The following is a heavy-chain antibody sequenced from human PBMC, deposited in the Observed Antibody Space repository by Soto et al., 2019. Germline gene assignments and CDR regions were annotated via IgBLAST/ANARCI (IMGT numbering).Heavy chain of an antibody. V-gene: IGHV4-34*01. J-gene: IGHJ6*02. CDR1: GGSVSGYD. CDR2: INHSGST. D-gene: IGHD6-19*01. Sequence: SETLSLTCAVYGGSVSGYDWGWIRQPPGKGLEWIGEINHSGSTNYNPSLKSRVTISVDTSKNQFSLKLSSVTAADTAVYYCARGRSGWYSVNYYYGMDVWGQGTTVTVSS. CDR3: ARGRSGWYSVNYYYGMDV.